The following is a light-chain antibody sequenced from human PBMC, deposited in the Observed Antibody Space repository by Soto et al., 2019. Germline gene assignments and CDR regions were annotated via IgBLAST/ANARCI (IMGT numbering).Light chain of an antibody. V-gene: IGKV3-11*01. CDR1: QSVSSY. Sequence: EIVLTQSPATLSLSPGERATLSFIASQSVSSYLAWYQQKPGQAPRLLIYDASNRATGIPDRFSGSGSGTDFTLTISSLEPEDFAVYYCQQRSNWLSITFGQGTRLEIK. CDR2: DAS. CDR3: QQRSNWLSIT. J-gene: IGKJ5*01.